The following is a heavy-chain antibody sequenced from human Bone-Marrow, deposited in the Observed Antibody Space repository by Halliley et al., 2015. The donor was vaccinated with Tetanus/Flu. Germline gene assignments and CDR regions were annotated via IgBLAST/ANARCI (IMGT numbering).Heavy chain of an antibody. CDR3: ARWAPYDSSGYYSDT. Sequence: SYNPALKSRVIFSVDASKNEFSMKLSSVTAADTAVYFCARWAPYDSSGYYSDTWGQGTLVTVSS. D-gene: IGHD3-22*01. V-gene: IGHV4-31*02. J-gene: IGHJ4*02.